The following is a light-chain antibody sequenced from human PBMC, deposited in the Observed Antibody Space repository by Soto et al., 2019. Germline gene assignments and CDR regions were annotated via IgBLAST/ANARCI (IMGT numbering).Light chain of an antibody. J-gene: IGKJ4*01. Sequence: IQMTQSPSSVSASVGDTVTITCRASQGIDSWLAWYHQIPGKAPKLLIYSASSLQSGTPSRFTGRGSGAAFTLTITNLQPEDVGVYHCQQASSFPLTFGGGTKVEIK. V-gene: IGKV1-12*01. CDR1: QGIDSW. CDR2: SAS. CDR3: QQASSFPLT.